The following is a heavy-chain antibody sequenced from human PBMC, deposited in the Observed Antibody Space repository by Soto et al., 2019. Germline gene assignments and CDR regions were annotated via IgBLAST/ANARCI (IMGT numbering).Heavy chain of an antibody. Sequence: PGESLGLSCAASVLTFSSYGMRWVRQAPGKGLELVEVISYDGSNKYYADSVKGRFTISRDNSKNTLYLQMNSLRAEDTAVYYCATTGYSSPLAGFDYWGQGTLVTVSS. D-gene: IGHD6-13*01. CDR1: VLTFSSYG. V-gene: IGHV3-30*03. CDR3: ATTGYSSPLAGFDY. CDR2: ISYDGSNK. J-gene: IGHJ4*02.